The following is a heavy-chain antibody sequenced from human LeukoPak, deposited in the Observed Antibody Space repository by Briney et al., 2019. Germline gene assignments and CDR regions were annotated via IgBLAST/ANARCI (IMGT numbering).Heavy chain of an antibody. D-gene: IGHD3-3*01. J-gene: IGHJ4*02. CDR2: IKSKTDGGTT. CDR1: GFTFSNAW. Sequence: GGSLRLSCAASGFTFSNAWMSWVRQAPGKGLEWVGRIKSKTDGGTTDYAAPVKGRFTISRDDSKNTLYLQMNSLKTEDTAVYYCTTDSYYDFWSGYSDYWGQGTLVTVSS. CDR3: TTDSYYDFWSGYSDY. V-gene: IGHV3-15*01.